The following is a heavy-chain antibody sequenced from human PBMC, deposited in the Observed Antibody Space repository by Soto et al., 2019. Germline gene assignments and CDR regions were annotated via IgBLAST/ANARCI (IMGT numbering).Heavy chain of an antibody. V-gene: IGHV3-74*01. CDR2: INSDGSST. Sequence: GGSLRLSCADSGFTFSSYWMHWVRQAPGKGLVWASRINSDGSSTSYADSVKGRFTISRDNAKNTLYLQMNSLRAEDTAVYYCARDLDCSSTSCYIYYYYGMDVWGQGTTVTVSS. CDR1: GFTFSSYW. D-gene: IGHD2-2*01. J-gene: IGHJ6*02. CDR3: ARDLDCSSTSCYIYYYYGMDV.